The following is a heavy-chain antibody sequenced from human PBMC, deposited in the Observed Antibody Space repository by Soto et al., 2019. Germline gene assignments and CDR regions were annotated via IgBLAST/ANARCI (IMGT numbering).Heavy chain of an antibody. Sequence: GGSLRPSCATSGFAFNNYAMSWVRHAPGKGLEWVSGISASGGGTLYADSVKGRFVISRDMSKSTVFLQMNSLRAADTAVYFWAKDPNAHYVGGFESGGQGTMVTVSS. CDR3: AKDPNAHYVGGFES. J-gene: IGHJ4*02. D-gene: IGHD3-16*01. CDR1: GFAFNNYA. V-gene: IGHV3-23*01. CDR2: ISASGGGT.